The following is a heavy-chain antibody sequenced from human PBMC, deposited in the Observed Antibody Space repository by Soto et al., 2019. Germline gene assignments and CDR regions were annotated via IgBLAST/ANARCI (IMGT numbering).Heavy chain of an antibody. V-gene: IGHV4-39*01. CDR2: IYYSGST. CDR1: GGSISSSSYY. CDR3: VALYDFWSGYLNPQTYYYYMDV. D-gene: IGHD3-3*01. Sequence: PSETLSLTCTVSGGSISSSSYYWGWIRQPPGKGLEWIGSIYYSGSTYYNPSLKSRVTISVDTSKNQFSLKLSSVTAADTAVYYCVALYDFWSGYLNPQTYYYYMDVWGKGTTVTVSS. J-gene: IGHJ6*03.